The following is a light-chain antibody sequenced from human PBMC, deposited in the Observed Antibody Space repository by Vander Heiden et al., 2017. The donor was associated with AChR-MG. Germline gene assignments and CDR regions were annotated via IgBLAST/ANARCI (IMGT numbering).Light chain of an antibody. V-gene: IGKV1-39*01. J-gene: IGKJ4*01. Sequence: DIQMTQSPSSLSASVGGRVTITCRASQSISHYLNWYQQRPGKAPKLLIYAASNLDSGVPSRFSGSGSGTDFTLTISSLQPEDFATYFCQQIYSLPLTFGGGTKVESK. CDR2: AAS. CDR1: QSISHY. CDR3: QQIYSLPLT.